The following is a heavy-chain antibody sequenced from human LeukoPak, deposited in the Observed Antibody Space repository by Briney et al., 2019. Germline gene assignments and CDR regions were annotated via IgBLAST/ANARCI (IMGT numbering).Heavy chain of an antibody. CDR3: AKPRTAAIKSYFDY. Sequence: LPGGSLRLSCAASGFTFSSYGMHWVRQAPGKGLEWVAVIWYDGSNKYYADSVKGRFTISRDNSKNTLYLQMNSLRAEDTAVYYCAKPRTAAIKSYFDYWGQGTLVTVSS. J-gene: IGHJ4*02. V-gene: IGHV3-33*06. D-gene: IGHD2-2*01. CDR2: IWYDGSNK. CDR1: GFTFSSYG.